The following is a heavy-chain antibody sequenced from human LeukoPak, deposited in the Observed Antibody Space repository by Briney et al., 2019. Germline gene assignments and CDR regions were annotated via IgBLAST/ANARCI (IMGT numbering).Heavy chain of an antibody. CDR2: ISTTGST. D-gene: IGHD1-26*01. CDR1: GGSISSGSFY. J-gene: IGHJ4*02. V-gene: IGHV4-61*02. CDR3: ARQLREPYYFDY. Sequence: SQTLSLTCTVSGGSISSGSFYWSWIRQPAGKGLEWIGRISTTGSTNYNPSLKSRVTISVDTSKNQFSLKLSSVTAADTAVYYCARQLREPYYFDYWGQGTLVTVSS.